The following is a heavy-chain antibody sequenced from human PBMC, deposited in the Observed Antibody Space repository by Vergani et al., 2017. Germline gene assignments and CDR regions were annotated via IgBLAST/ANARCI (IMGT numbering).Heavy chain of an antibody. J-gene: IGHJ6*02. D-gene: IGHD4-17*01. Sequence: EVQLVQSGAEVKQPGATMKISCKVSGYTFTDHYMHWVKQAPGKGLEWMGLVDPEDGETIYAEKFKGRVTIAADTSTDTAHLELSSLRSEDTAVYYCATPQTVTTGGMEVWDQGTTVIVSS. CDR1: GYTFTDHY. CDR3: ATPQTVTTGGMEV. V-gene: IGHV1-69-2*01. CDR2: VDPEDGET.